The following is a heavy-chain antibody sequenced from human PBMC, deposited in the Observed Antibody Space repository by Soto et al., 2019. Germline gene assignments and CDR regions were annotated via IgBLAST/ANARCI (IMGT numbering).Heavy chain of an antibody. CDR2: ISSSSSTI. D-gene: IGHD2-15*01. CDR3: ARDNVGYCSGGSCYSALRYDY. V-gene: IGHV3-48*01. Sequence: GGSLRLSCAASGFTFSSYSMNWVRQAPGKGLEWVSYISSSSSTIYYADSVKGRFTISRDNAKNSLYLQMNSLRAEDTAVYYCARDNVGYCSGGSCYSALRYDYWGQGTLVTVSS. J-gene: IGHJ4*02. CDR1: GFTFSSYS.